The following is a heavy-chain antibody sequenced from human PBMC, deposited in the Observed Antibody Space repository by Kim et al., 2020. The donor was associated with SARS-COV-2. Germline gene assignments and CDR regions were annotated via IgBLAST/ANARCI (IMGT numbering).Heavy chain of an antibody. D-gene: IGHD3-10*01. CDR1: GFTFSSYG. CDR2: IWYDGSNK. Sequence: GGSLRLSCAASGFTFSSYGMHWVRQAPGKGLEWVAVIWYDGSNKYYADSVKGRFTISRDNSKNTLYLQMNSLRAEDTAVYYCAREGRFGELSAFDIWGQGTMVTVSS. CDR3: AREGRFGELSAFDI. V-gene: IGHV3-33*01. J-gene: IGHJ3*02.